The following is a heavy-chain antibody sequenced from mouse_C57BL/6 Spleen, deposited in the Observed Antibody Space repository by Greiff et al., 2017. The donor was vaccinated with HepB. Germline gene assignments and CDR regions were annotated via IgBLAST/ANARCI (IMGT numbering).Heavy chain of an antibody. CDR1: GFNIKDYY. CDR3: TTHYGSSPDWYFDV. Sequence: EVQLQQSGAELVRPGASVKLSCTASGFNIKDYYMHWVKQRPEQGLEWIGRIDPEDGDTEYAPKFQGKATMTADISSNTAYLQLSSLTSEDTAVYYCTTHYGSSPDWYFDVWGTGTTVTVSS. V-gene: IGHV14-1*01. J-gene: IGHJ1*03. D-gene: IGHD1-1*01. CDR2: IDPEDGDT.